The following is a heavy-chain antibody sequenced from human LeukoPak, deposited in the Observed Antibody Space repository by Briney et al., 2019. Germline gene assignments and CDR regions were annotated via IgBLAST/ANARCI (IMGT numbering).Heavy chain of an antibody. V-gene: IGHV1-2*02. CDR2: INPNSGGT. Sequence: ASVKVSCKASGYTFTGYYMHRVRQAPGQGLEWMGWINPNSGGTNYAQKFQGRVTMTRDTSISTAYMELSRLRSDDTAVYYCARESRKNYYGSGSYYTIWGQGTLVTVSS. CDR3: ARESRKNYYGSGSYYTI. D-gene: IGHD3-10*01. J-gene: IGHJ4*02. CDR1: GYTFTGYY.